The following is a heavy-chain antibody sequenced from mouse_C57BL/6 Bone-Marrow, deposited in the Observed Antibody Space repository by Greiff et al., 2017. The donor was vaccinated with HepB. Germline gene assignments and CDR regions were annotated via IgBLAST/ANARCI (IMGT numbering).Heavy chain of an antibody. Sequence: QVQLQQPGAELARPGASVKMSCKASGYTFTSYTMHWVKQRPGQGLEWIGYINPSSGYTKYNQKFKDKATLTADKSSSTAYMQLSSLTSEDSAVYYCAREGTRGFAYWGQGTLVTVSA. CDR2: INPSSGYT. CDR3: AREGTRGFAY. D-gene: IGHD3-1*01. J-gene: IGHJ3*01. V-gene: IGHV1-4*01. CDR1: GYTFTSYT.